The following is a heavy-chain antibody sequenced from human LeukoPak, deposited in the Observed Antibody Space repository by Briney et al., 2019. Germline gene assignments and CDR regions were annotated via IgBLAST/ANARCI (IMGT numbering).Heavy chain of an antibody. CDR1: GFTFSSYE. D-gene: IGHD6-19*01. V-gene: IGHV3-48*03. J-gene: IGHJ4*02. CDR2: IRSSGSAI. CDR3: ASVGRQWLVFDY. Sequence: PGGSLRLSCAASGFTFSSYEMNWVRQAPGKGLEWVSYIRSSGSAIYYADSVKGRFTISRDNAKNSLYLQMNSLRAEDTAVYYCASVGRQWLVFDYWGQGTLVTVSS.